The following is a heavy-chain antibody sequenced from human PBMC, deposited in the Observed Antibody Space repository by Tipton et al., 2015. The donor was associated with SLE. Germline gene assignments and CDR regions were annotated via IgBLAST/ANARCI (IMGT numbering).Heavy chain of an antibody. CDR2: IYFSGST. D-gene: IGHD2/OR15-2a*01. CDR3: ARGRSSTMYGLDI. J-gene: IGHJ6*02. V-gene: IGHV4-31*03. CDR1: GDSISSGGYY. Sequence: TLSLTCTVSGDSISSGGYYWSWIRQHPGKGLEWIGYIYFSGSTYYNPSLKSRVTISLDTSKRHFSLNVASVTAADTAVYYCARGRSSTMYGLDIWGQGTAVSVSS.